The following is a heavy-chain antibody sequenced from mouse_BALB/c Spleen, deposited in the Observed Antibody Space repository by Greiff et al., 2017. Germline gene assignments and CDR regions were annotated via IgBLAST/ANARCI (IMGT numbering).Heavy chain of an antibody. CDR1: GYTFTSYW. Sequence: QVQLQQSGAELMKPGASVKMSCKASGYTFTSYWMHWVKQRPGQGLEWIGYINPSTGYTEYNQKFKDKATLTADKSSSTAYMQLSSLTSEDSAVYYCARSRPIYYGNFSYAMDYWGQGTSVTVSS. J-gene: IGHJ4*01. V-gene: IGHV1S26*01. CDR2: INPSTGYT. D-gene: IGHD2-1*01. CDR3: ARSRPIYYGNFSYAMDY.